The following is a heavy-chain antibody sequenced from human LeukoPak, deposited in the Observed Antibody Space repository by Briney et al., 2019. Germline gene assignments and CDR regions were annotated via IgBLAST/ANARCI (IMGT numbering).Heavy chain of an antibody. V-gene: IGHV4-61*02. Sequence: SETLSLTCTVSGGSISSGSYYWSWIRQPAGKGLEWIGRIYTSGSTNYNPSLKSRVTISVDTSKNQFSLKLSSVTAADTAVYYCARARYSSSWYPSWFDPWGQGTLVTVSS. D-gene: IGHD6-13*01. CDR2: IYTSGST. CDR1: GGSISSGSYY. CDR3: ARARYSSSWYPSWFDP. J-gene: IGHJ5*02.